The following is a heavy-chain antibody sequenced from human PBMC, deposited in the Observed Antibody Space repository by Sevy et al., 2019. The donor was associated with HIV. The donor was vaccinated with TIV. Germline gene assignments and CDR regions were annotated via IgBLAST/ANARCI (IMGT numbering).Heavy chain of an antibody. CDR3: ARDAITMDYYDSSGYYTLDAFDI. CDR2: ISSSSSYI. V-gene: IGHV3-21*01. D-gene: IGHD3-22*01. CDR1: GFTFSSYS. J-gene: IGHJ3*02. Sequence: GGSLRLSCAASGFTFSSYSMNWVRQAPGKGLEWVSSISSSSSYIYYADSVKGRFTISRDNAKNSLYLQMNSLRAGDTAVYYCARDAITMDYYDSSGYYTLDAFDIWGQGTMVTVSS.